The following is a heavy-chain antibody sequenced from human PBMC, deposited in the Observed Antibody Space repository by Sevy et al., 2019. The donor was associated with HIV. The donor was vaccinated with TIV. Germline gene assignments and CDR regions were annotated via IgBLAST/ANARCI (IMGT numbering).Heavy chain of an antibody. J-gene: IGHJ5*02. CDR1: GYTFTNND. Sequence: ASVKVSCKASGYTFTNNDINWVRQATGQGLQGMGWMNPKSGNTGYAQRFQGRITFTRNVSKTTAYMELSGLRSDDTAVYFCARLVLVAPVGGLRFDPWGQGTLVTVSS. V-gene: IGHV1-8*01. CDR3: ARLVLVAPVGGLRFDP. CDR2: MNPKSGNT. D-gene: IGHD3-16*01.